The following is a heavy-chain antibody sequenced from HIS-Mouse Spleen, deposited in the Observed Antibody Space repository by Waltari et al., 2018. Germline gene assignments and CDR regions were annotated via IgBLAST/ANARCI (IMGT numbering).Heavy chain of an antibody. CDR1: GGSISRSSYY. CDR3: AREIPYSSSWYDWYFDL. J-gene: IGHJ2*01. CDR2: IYYSGST. V-gene: IGHV4-39*07. D-gene: IGHD6-13*01. Sequence: QLQLQESGPGLVKPSETLSLTGTVAGGSISRSSYYWGWIRAPPGKGLEWIGSIYYSGSTYYNPSLKSRVTISVDTSKNQFSLKLSSVTAADTAVYYCAREIPYSSSWYDWYFDLWGRGTLVTVSS.